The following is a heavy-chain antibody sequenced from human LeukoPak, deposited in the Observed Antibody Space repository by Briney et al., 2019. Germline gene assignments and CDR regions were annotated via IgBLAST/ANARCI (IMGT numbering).Heavy chain of an antibody. Sequence: KSSETLSLTCAVYGGSFSGYYWSWIRQPPGKGLEWIGEINHSGSTNYNPSLKSRVTISVDTSKNQFSLKLSSVTAADTAVYYCARHSYYDSSGYYPPSGAYFDYWGQGTLVTVSS. J-gene: IGHJ4*02. CDR3: ARHSYYDSSGYYPPSGAYFDY. CDR1: GGSFSGYY. CDR2: INHSGST. V-gene: IGHV4-34*01. D-gene: IGHD3-22*01.